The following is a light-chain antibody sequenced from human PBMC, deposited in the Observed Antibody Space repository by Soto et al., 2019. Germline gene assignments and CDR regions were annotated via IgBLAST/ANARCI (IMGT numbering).Light chain of an antibody. CDR1: SSTFANNY. Sequence: QSALTQPPSVSGTPGQRVSISCSGDSSTFANNYVHWYQQGPGAAPKLLMYRTDQRPSGVPERFSGSKSGTSASLTISGLRPEDAAQYYCAAYTGNWNGPVFGGGTQLTVL. CDR2: RTD. CDR3: AAYTGNWNGPV. J-gene: IGLJ2*01. V-gene: IGLV1-47*01.